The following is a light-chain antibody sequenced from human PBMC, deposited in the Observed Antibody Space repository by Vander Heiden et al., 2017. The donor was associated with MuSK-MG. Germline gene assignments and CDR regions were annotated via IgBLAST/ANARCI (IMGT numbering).Light chain of an antibody. CDR3: CLDNSWVWT. CDR2: GAS. J-gene: IGKJ1*01. V-gene: IGKV3-15*01. CDR1: QSVSSN. Sequence: EIVMTQSPATLSVSPGERATLSCRASQSVSSNLAWYQQKPGQAPRLLIYGASTRATGIPARFSGSGSGREFTLTISSLQSEDFAVYYCCLDNSWVWTFGQWTKVEIK.